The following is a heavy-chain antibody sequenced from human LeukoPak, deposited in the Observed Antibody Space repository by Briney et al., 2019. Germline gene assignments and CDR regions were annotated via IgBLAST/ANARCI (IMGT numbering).Heavy chain of an antibody. V-gene: IGHV4-4*02. CDR1: GGSISSFDW. J-gene: IGHJ4*02. D-gene: IGHD1-26*01. Sequence: SGTLSLTCAVSGGSISSFDWWSWVRQPPGKGLEWIGEIHYNGGTNYNPSLKSRVTISEDKSKNQLSLQLTSVTAADTAIYYCATSAAYCLDYWGQGTLVTVSS. CDR3: ATSAAYCLDY. CDR2: IHYNGGT.